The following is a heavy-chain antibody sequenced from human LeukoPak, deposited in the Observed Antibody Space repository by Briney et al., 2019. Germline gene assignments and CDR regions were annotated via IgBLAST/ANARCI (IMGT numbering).Heavy chain of an antibody. D-gene: IGHD3-3*01. CDR3: ARVLDYDFWSGYYTADY. V-gene: IGHV3-21*01. Sequence: GGSLRLSCTASGFTFGDYAMSWVRQAPGKGLEWVSSISSSSSYIYYADSVKGRFTISRDNAKNSLYLQMNSLRAEDTAVYYCARVLDYDFWSGYYTADYWGQGTLVTVSS. J-gene: IGHJ4*02. CDR1: GFTFGDYA. CDR2: ISSSSSYI.